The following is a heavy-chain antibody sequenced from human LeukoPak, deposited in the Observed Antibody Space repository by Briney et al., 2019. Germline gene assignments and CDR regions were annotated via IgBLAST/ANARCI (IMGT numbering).Heavy chain of an antibody. CDR3: AKDNPYDSSGTFDY. D-gene: IGHD3-22*01. J-gene: IGHJ4*02. CDR1: GFTFDDYA. CDR2: ISWNSGSI. Sequence: GRSLRLSCAASGFTFDDYAMHWVRQAPGKGLEWVSGISWNSGSIGYADSVKGRFTISRDNAKNSLYLQMNSLRAEDTALYYCAKDNPYDSSGTFDYWGQGTLVTVSS. V-gene: IGHV3-9*01.